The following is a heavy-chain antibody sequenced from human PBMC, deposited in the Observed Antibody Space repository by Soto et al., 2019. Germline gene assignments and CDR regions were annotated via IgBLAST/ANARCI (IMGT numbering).Heavy chain of an antibody. J-gene: IGHJ4*02. D-gene: IGHD3-10*01. CDR1: GFTFSSYS. CDR2: ISSSSSYI. CDR3: ARDPLWFGEPRDYFDY. V-gene: IGHV3-21*01. Sequence: PGGSLRLSCAASGFTFSSYSMNWVRQAPGKGLEWVSSISSSSSYIYYADSVKGRFTISRDNAKNSLYLQMNSLRAEDTAVYYCARDPLWFGEPRDYFDYWGQGTLVTVSS.